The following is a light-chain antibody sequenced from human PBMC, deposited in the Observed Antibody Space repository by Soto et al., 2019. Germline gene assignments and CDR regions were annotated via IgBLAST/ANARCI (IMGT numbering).Light chain of an antibody. CDR2: AAS. J-gene: IGKJ3*01. CDR3: QQYDNLPPLT. V-gene: IGKV1-33*01. Sequence: DIQMTQSPSSLSASVGDRVTITCQASQDISNYLNWYQQKPGKAPKLLIYAASTLETGVPSRFSGSGSGTDCTFTSSSLQPEDIATYYCQQYDNLPPLTFGPGTKVDI. CDR1: QDISNY.